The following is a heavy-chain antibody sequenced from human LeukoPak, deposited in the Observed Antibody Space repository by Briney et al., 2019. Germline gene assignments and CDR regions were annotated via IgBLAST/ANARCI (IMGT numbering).Heavy chain of an antibody. V-gene: IGHV3-33*01. CDR3: ARDYCSSTSCLFDY. CDR1: GFTFSSYG. J-gene: IGHJ4*02. CDR2: IWNDGSNK. D-gene: IGHD2-2*01. Sequence: PGGSLRLSCAASGFTFSSYGMHWVHQAPGQGLEWVAVIWNDGSNKYYVDSVKGRFTISRDNSKNTLYLQMNSLRTEDTAVYYCARDYCSSTSCLFDYWGQGTLVTVSS.